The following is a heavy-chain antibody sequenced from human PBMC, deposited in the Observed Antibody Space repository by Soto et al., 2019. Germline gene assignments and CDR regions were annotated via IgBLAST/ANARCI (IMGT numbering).Heavy chain of an antibody. CDR1: GFTFSSYA. CDR3: ATSSYYYDSSGYFDY. Sequence: EVQLLESGGGLVQPGGSLRLSCAASGFTFSSYAMSWVRQAPGKGLEWVSAISGSGGSTYYADSVKGRFTISRDNSKNTLYLQMISLRAEDTAVYYCATSSYYYDSSGYFDYWGQGTLVTVSS. J-gene: IGHJ4*02. D-gene: IGHD3-22*01. CDR2: ISGSGGST. V-gene: IGHV3-23*01.